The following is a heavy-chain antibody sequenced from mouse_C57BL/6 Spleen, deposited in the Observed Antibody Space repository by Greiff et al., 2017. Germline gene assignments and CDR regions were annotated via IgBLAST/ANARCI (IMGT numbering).Heavy chain of an antibody. CDR2: IDPSDSYT. Sequence: QVQLQQPGAELVRPGTSVKLSCKASGYTFTSYWMHWVKQRPGQGLEWIGVIDPSDSYTNYNQKFKGKATLTVDTSSSTAYMQLSSLTSEDSAVYYCASNSAWFGYWGQGTLVTASA. D-gene: IGHD1-3*01. CDR1: GYTFTSYW. J-gene: IGHJ3*01. CDR3: ASNSAWFGY. V-gene: IGHV1-59*01.